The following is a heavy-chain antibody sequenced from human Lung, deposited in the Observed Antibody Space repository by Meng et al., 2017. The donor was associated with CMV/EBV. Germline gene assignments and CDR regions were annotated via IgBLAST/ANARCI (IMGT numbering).Heavy chain of an antibody. V-gene: IGHV4-4*02. D-gene: IGHD6-13*01. CDR2: IYHSGST. CDR1: GGSISSSNW. CDR3: ARDSGYQQGLDY. Sequence: CAVSGGSISSSNWWSWVRQPPGKGLEWMGEIYHSGSTNYNPSLKSRVTISVDKSKNQFSLKLSSVTAADTAVYYCARDSGYQQGLDYWGQGTLVTVSS. J-gene: IGHJ4*02.